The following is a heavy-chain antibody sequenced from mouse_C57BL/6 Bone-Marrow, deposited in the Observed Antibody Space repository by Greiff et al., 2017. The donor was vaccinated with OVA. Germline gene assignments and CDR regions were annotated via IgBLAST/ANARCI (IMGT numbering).Heavy chain of an antibody. CDR1: GFTFRDYG. Sequence: EVQLQESGGGLVKPGGSLKLSCAASGFTFRDYGMHWVRQAPEKGLEWVAYISSGSSTIYYADTVKGRFTISRDNAKNTLFLQMTSLRSEDTAMYYCASTTVVWYFDVWGTGTTVTVSS. J-gene: IGHJ1*03. CDR3: ASTTVVWYFDV. D-gene: IGHD1-1*01. V-gene: IGHV5-17*01. CDR2: ISSGSSTI.